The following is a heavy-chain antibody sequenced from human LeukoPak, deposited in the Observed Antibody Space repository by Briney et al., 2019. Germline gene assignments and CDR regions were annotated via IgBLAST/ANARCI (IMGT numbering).Heavy chain of an antibody. CDR2: MNPNSGNT. CDR1: GYTFTRYD. V-gene: IGHV1-8*03. J-gene: IGHJ6*03. D-gene: IGHD6-19*01. CDR3: ARGGTVAPSSYYYYYMDV. Sequence: ASVKVSCKASGYTFTRYDMNWVRQATGQRLEWMRWMNPNSGNTGYAQKFQGRVTIRNTSISTAYMELSSLRSEDTAVYYCARGGTVAPSSYYYYYMDVWGKGTTVTVSS.